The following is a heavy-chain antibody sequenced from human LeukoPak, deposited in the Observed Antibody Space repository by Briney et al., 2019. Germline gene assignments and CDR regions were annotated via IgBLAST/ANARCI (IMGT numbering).Heavy chain of an antibody. J-gene: IGHJ3*01. D-gene: IGHD1-26*01. Sequence: GGSLRLSCAASGFTFRTYWMSWIRQAPGNEPEWVADINQDGSEEYYLQSVQGRFTVSRDNAQNAVFLQMPYLRADDTAVYYCARWMTELERNAFGFWGQEALVTVSS. CDR2: INQDGSEE. V-gene: IGHV3-7*01. CDR1: GFTFRTYW. CDR3: ARWMTELERNAFGF.